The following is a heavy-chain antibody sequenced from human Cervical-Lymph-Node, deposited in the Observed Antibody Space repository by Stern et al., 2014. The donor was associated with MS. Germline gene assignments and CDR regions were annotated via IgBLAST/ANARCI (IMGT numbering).Heavy chain of an antibody. CDR1: GFTFDDYA. D-gene: IGHD4/OR15-4a*01. J-gene: IGHJ4*02. CDR2: INWNSGYI. V-gene: IGHV3-9*01. CDR3: VKVAYGDYYFDK. Sequence: EVQLVESGGGLVQPGRSLRLPCAASGFTFDDYAMHWVRQVPGKGLEWVSGINWNSGYINYADSVRGRFTISRDNAKNSLYLQMNSLRVEDTALYYCVKVAYGDYYFDKWGQGTLVTVSS.